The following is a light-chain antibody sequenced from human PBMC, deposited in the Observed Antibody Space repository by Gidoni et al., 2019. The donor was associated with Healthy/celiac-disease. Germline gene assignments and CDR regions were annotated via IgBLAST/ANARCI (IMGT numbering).Light chain of an antibody. CDR1: QSVSSY. V-gene: IGKV3-11*01. CDR3: QQRGA. CDR2: DAS. Sequence: EIVLTQSPATLSLSPGERATLSCRASQSVSSYLAWYQQKPGQAPRLLIYDASSGSGTACTLTISSLEHEDFAVYYCQQRGAFGQGTKLEIK. J-gene: IGKJ2*01.